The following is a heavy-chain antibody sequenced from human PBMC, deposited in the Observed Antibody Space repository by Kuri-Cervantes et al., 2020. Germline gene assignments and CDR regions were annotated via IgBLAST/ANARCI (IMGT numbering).Heavy chain of an antibody. Sequence: GGSLRLSCAASGFTFSSYSMNWVRQAPGKGLEWVSSISSSSSYIYYADSVKGRFTISRDNSKNTLYLQMNSLRAEDTAVYYCARARAQYSGYDEAYFDYWGQGTLVTVSS. CDR2: ISSSSSYI. CDR1: GFTFSSYS. V-gene: IGHV3-21*01. D-gene: IGHD5-12*01. CDR3: ARARAQYSGYDEAYFDY. J-gene: IGHJ4*02.